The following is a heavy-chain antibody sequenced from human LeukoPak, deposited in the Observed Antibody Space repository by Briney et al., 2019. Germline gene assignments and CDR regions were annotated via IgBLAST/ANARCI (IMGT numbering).Heavy chain of an antibody. J-gene: IGHJ4*02. CDR2: IYPGDSDT. V-gene: IGHV5-51*01. D-gene: IGHD5-18*01. CDR1: GYSFTSYW. Sequence: ESLKISRKASGYSFTSYWIGWVRQMPGKGLECMGIIYPGDSDTKYSPSFQGHVTISADKSISTAYLQWSSLKASDTAIYYCGRLGYSSVWESYFDYWGQGTLVTVSS. CDR3: GRLGYSSVWESYFDY.